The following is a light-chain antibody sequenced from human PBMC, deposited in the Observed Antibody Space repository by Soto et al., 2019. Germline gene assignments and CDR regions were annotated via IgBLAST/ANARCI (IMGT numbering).Light chain of an antibody. CDR2: AAS. J-gene: IGKJ2*01. Sequence: EIVLTQSPGTLSLSPGERATLSCRASQSVSSSSLAWYQQKPGQAPRLLIYAASSRASGIPGRFSGSGSGTEFTLTISRLEPEDFAGYYCQQYVGSPPKYTFGQGTKLEIK. CDR3: QQYVGSPPKYT. V-gene: IGKV3-20*01. CDR1: QSVSSSS.